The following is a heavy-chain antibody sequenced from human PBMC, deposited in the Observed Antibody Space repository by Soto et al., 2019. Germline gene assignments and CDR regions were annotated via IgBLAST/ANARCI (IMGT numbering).Heavy chain of an antibody. Sequence: GASVKVSCKASGYSFTDYHIHWVRQAPGQGLEWLGRINPKSGGTSTAQKFQGWVTKTTDTSISTASMELTRLTFDDTAIYYCARGDSKDCSNGGCSFFYNHDMDVWGQGTTVTVSS. D-gene: IGHD2-8*01. J-gene: IGHJ6*02. CDR2: INPKSGGT. CDR3: ARGDSKDCSNGGCSFFYNHDMDV. CDR1: GYSFTDYH. V-gene: IGHV1-2*04.